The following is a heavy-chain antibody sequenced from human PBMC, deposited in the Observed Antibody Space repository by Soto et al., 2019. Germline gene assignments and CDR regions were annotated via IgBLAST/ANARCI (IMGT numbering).Heavy chain of an antibody. V-gene: IGHV4-34*01. J-gene: IGHJ3*02. CDR2: MSHSGGT. Sequence: QVQLQQWGAGLLKPSETLSLTCAVYGGSVSGANYYWSWIRQPPGKGLEWIGEMSHSGGTHFNPSLKSRVTISVDTSTNQFSLKMSSLTAADTALYYCARVERGTATTVVDAFDIWGPGTMVTVSS. CDR3: ARVERGTATTVVDAFDI. CDR1: GGSVSGANYY. D-gene: IGHD1-1*01.